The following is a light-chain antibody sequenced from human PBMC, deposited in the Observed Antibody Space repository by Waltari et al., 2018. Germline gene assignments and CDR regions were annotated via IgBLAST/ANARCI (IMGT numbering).Light chain of an antibody. CDR3: LLYGSSPYT. J-gene: IGKJ2*01. Sequence: EIVLTQSPGTLSLSPGERATLSCGASQSVSSSYLAWYQQKPGQAPRLLIYGASSRATAIPDRFSGSGSVTDFTLTISRLEPEDFAVYYCLLYGSSPYTFGQGTKLEIK. CDR1: QSVSSSY. CDR2: GAS. V-gene: IGKV3-20*01.